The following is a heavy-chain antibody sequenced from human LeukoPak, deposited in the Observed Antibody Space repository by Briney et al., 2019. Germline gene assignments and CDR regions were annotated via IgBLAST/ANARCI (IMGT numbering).Heavy chain of an antibody. CDR2: IYHSGTT. V-gene: IGHV4-4*02. Sequence: SGTLSLTCGVSGGSISSRNWWTWVRQAPGKGLEWIGEIYHSGTTNYNPSLKSRVTLSLDKSKNQFSLKLSSVTAADTAVYYCANLGYCCCDDRYSVSWGQGALVTVSS. CDR1: GGSISSRNW. J-gene: IGHJ4*02. CDR3: ANLGYCCCDDRYSVS. D-gene: IGHD2-15*01.